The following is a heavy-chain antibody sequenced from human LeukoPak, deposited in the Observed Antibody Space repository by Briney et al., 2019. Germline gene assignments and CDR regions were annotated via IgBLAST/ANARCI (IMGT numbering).Heavy chain of an antibody. Sequence: PRGSLRLSCAASGFTFSDYYMSWIRQAPGKGLEWVSYISSSSSYTNYADSVKGRFTISRDNAKNSLYLQMNSLRAEDTAVYYCASSLDIVATMDYWGQGTLVTVSS. V-gene: IGHV3-11*03. J-gene: IGHJ4*02. CDR3: ASSLDIVATMDY. CDR1: GFTFSDYY. CDR2: ISSSSSYT. D-gene: IGHD5-12*01.